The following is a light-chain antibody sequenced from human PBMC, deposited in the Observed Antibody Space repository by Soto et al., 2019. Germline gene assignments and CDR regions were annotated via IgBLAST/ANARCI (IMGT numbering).Light chain of an antibody. CDR1: QSVSSCY. J-gene: IGKJ1*01. CDR3: QHDGSPSRT. Sequence: EIVLTQSPGTLSLSPGERATLSCRASQSVSSCYLAWYQQKPGQAPRLLIYGASSRATGIPDRFRGSGSGTDFLPTISRVDHEFVAEYCCQHDGSPSRTFGPGTRVEIK. CDR2: GAS. V-gene: IGKV3-20*01.